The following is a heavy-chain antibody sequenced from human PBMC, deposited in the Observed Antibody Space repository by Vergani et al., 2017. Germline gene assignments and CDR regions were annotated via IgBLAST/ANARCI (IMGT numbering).Heavy chain of an antibody. CDR1: GFSLSNARMG. CDR2: IFSNDEK. J-gene: IGHJ5*02. D-gene: IGHD3-3*01. Sequence: QVTLKESGPVLVKPTETLTLTCTVSGFSLSNARMGVSWIRQPPGKALEWLAHIFSNDEKSYSTSLKSRLTISQDTSKSQVFLTMTNMDPVDTATYYCARIGEYDFWSGTYNWFDPWGQGTLVTVSS. CDR3: ARIGEYDFWSGTYNWFDP. V-gene: IGHV2-26*01.